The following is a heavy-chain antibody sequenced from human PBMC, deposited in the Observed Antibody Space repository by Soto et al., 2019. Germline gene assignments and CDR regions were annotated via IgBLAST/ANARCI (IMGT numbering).Heavy chain of an antibody. CDR2: IWYDGSNK. D-gene: IGHD6-19*01. CDR1: GFTFSSYG. CDR3: ARGRLVRLGYFDY. V-gene: IGHV3-33*01. J-gene: IGHJ4*02. Sequence: QVQLVESGGGVVQPGGSLRLSCAASGFTFSSYGMHWVRQAPGKGLEWVAVIWYDGSNKYYADSVKGRFTISRDNSKNTLYLQMNSLRAEDTAVYYCARGRLVRLGYFDYWVQGTLVTVSS.